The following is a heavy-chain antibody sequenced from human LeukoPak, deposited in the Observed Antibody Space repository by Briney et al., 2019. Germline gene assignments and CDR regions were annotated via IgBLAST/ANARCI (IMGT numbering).Heavy chain of an antibody. D-gene: IGHD6-13*01. CDR1: GSTFSSYW. CDR3: ARDPQPHQQQLPDDAFDI. Sequence: QPGGSLRLSCAASGSTFSSYWMSWVRQAPGKGLEWVANIKQDGSEKYYVDSVKGRFTISRDNAKNSLYLQMNSLRAEDTAVYYCARDPQPHQQQLPDDAFDIWGQGTMVTVSS. J-gene: IGHJ3*02. V-gene: IGHV3-7*01. CDR2: IKQDGSEK.